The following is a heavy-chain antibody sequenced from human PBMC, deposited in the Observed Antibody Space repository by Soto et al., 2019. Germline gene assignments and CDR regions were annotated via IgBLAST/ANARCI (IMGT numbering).Heavy chain of an antibody. V-gene: IGHV3-21*01. CDR1: GFNFNSYT. J-gene: IGHJ6*02. CDR2: ISSSGYI. D-gene: IGHD2-8*02. Sequence: GSLRLSCAASGFNFNSYTINWVRQAPGKRLEWLSSISSSGYIFSTDSVRGRFTISRDNAKNSVYLQINSLRAEDTAVYFCARDGGGVSSSPGRAVGAQGTTAPVSS. CDR3: ARDGGGVSSSPGRAV.